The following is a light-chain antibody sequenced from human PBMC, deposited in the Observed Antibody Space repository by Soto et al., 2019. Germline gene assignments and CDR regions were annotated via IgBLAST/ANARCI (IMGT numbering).Light chain of an antibody. CDR2: VNSDGSH. J-gene: IGLJ2*01. CDR1: SGHSSYA. CDR3: QTWATRTVV. V-gene: IGLV4-69*01. Sequence: QTVVTQSPSASASLGASVKLTCTLSSGHSSYAIAWHQQQPEKGPRYLMRVNSDGSHNKGDGIPDRFSGSSSGAERYLTISSLQSEDEADYYCQTWATRTVVFGGGTKLTVL.